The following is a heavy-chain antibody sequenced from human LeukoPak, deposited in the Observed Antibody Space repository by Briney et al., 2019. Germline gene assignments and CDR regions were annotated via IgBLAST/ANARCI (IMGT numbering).Heavy chain of an antibody. D-gene: IGHD3-10*02. CDR1: GFTFSSYS. CDR2: ISSSGSTI. J-gene: IGHJ6*04. Sequence: GGSLRLSCAASGFTFSSYSMNWVRQAPGKGLEWVSYISSSGSTIYYADSVKGRFTISRDNAKNSLYLQMNSLRAEDTAVYYCAELGITMIGGVWGKGTTVTVSS. CDR3: AELGITMIGGV. V-gene: IGHV3-48*04.